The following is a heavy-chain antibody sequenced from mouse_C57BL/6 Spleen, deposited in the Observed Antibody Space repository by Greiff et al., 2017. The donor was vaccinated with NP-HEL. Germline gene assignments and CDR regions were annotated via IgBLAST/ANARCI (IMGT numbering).Heavy chain of an antibody. CDR3: ARRDLYYAMDY. CDR1: GYSFTGYY. V-gene: IGHV1-42*01. J-gene: IGHJ4*01. Sequence: VQLQQSGPELVKPGASVKISCKASGYSFTGYYMNWVKQSPEKSLEWIGEINPSTGGTTYNQKFKAKATLTVDKSSSTAYMQLKSLTSEDSAVYYCARRDLYYAMDYWGQGTSVTVSS. D-gene: IGHD3-3*01. CDR2: INPSTGGT.